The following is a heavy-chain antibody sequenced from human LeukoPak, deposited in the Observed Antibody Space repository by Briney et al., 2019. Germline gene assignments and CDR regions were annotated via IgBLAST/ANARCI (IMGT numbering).Heavy chain of an antibody. D-gene: IGHD4-17*01. Sequence: PSETLSLTCTVSGGSISSYYWSWIRQPPGKGLERIGYIYYSGSTNYNPSLKSRVTISVDTSKNQFSLKLSSVTAADTAVYYCARERSGDYPNYYYGMDVWGQGTTVTVSS. CDR3: ARERSGDYPNYYYGMDV. V-gene: IGHV4-59*01. CDR2: IYYSGST. J-gene: IGHJ6*02. CDR1: GGSISSYY.